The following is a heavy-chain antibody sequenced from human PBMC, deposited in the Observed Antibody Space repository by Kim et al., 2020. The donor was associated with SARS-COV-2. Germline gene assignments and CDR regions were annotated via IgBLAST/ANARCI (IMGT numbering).Heavy chain of an antibody. CDR2: IKQDGSEK. CDR3: ARVFYGDYPYYYYYGMDV. CDR1: GFTFSSYW. J-gene: IGHJ6*02. V-gene: IGHV3-7*01. Sequence: GGSLRLSCAASGFTFSSYWMSWVRQAPGKGLEWVANIKQDGSEKYYVDSVKGRFTISRDNAKNSLYLQMDSLRAEDTAVYYCARVFYGDYPYYYYYGMDVGCQGSTVTVSS. D-gene: IGHD4-17*01.